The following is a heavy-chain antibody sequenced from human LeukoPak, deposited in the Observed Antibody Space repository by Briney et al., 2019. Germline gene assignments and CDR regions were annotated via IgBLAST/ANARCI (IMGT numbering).Heavy chain of an antibody. Sequence: GGSLRLSCAASGFTFSSYAMSWVRQAPGKGLEWVSAISDSGFGTYYADSVKGRFAISRDNSRDTLYLQMNSLRAEDTAVYYCARRLAQTKGFDYWGQGTLVTVSS. CDR2: ISDSGFGT. CDR1: GFTFSSYA. CDR3: ARRLAQTKGFDY. J-gene: IGHJ4*02. V-gene: IGHV3-23*01. D-gene: IGHD2-21*01.